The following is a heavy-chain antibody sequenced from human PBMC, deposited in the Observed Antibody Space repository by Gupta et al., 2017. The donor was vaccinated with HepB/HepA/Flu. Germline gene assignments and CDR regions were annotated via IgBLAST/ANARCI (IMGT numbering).Heavy chain of an antibody. V-gene: IGHV3-30-3*01. CDR3: AKSPDNLYYDILTGSNYFDY. CDR2: ISYDGSNK. CDR1: GFTFSSYA. Sequence: QVQLVEPGGGVVQPGRSLRLSCAASGFTFSSYAMHWVRQAPGKGLEWVAVISYDGSNKYYADSVKGRFTISRDNSKNTLYLQMNSLRAEDTAVYYCAKSPDNLYYDILTGSNYFDYWGQGTLVTVSS. D-gene: IGHD3-9*01. J-gene: IGHJ4*02.